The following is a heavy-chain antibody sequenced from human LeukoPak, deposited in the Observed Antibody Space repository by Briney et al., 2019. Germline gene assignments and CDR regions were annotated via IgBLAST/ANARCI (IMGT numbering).Heavy chain of an antibody. CDR2: IIPIFGTA. J-gene: IGHJ1*01. V-gene: IGHV1-69*01. CDR1: GGTFSSYA. Sequence: GASVKVSCKASGGTFSSYAISWVRQAPGQGLEWMGGIIPIFGTANYAQKFQGRVTITAEESTSTAYMELSSLRSEDTAVYYCARGPPIVVVTQYFQHWGQGTLVTVSS. CDR3: ARGPPIVVVTQYFQH. D-gene: IGHD3-22*01.